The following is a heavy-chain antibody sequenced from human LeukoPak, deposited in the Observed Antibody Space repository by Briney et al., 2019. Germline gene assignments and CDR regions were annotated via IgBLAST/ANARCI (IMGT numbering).Heavy chain of an antibody. CDR1: GYSISGDFH. V-gene: IGHV4-38-2*01. CDR3: ARDPFDFGQYEFDY. CDR2: IHHDGST. J-gene: IGHJ4*02. D-gene: IGHD3-9*01. Sequence: SETLSLTCDVSGYSISGDFHWGWVRQSPGKGLEWIATIHHDGSTYYNPSLKSRVSISMDTSKNQFSLRVTSVTAADTATYYCARDPFDFGQYEFDYWGQGALVTVSS.